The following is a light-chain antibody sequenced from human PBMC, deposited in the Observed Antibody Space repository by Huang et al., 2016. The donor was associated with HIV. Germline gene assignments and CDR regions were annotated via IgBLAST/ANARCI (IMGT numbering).Light chain of an antibody. CDR3: QQYDNWPPGLT. CDR2: DTS. V-gene: IGKV3D-15*01. Sequence: EIVMTQSPATLSVSPGGGATLSCRASQTVRSNLAWYQQTPGQAPRLLIYDTSTRASGVPARFSGSGSGTECTLTISGLQSEDFAVYYCQQYDNWPPGLTFGGGTKVEI. J-gene: IGKJ4*01. CDR1: QTVRSN.